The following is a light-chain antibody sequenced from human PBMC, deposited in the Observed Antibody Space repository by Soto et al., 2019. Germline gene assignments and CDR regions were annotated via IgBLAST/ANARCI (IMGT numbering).Light chain of an antibody. Sequence: AIRMTQSPSSFSASTGDRVTITCRASQGLAGRLAWYQQRPGNGPKLLIYDTSTLQSGVPSRFSGRGSGTDFTLTINYLQPEDFATYYCQQYYGYPITFGQGTRLEIK. CDR2: DTS. CDR1: QGLAGR. V-gene: IGKV1-8*01. J-gene: IGKJ5*01. CDR3: QQYYGYPIT.